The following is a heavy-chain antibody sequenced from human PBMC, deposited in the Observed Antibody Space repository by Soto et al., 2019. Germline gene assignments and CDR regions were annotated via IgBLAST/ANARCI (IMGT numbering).Heavy chain of an antibody. CDR2: IIPIFGTA. CDR3: ARDDSEELVPVARMYNWFDP. D-gene: IGHD2-2*01. Sequence: QVQLVQSGAEVKKPGSSVKVSCKASGGTFSSYAISWVRQAPGQGLEWMGGIIPIFGTANYAQKFQGRVTITADESTSTAYMELSSLRSEDTAVYYCARDDSEELVPVARMYNWFDPWGQGTLVTVS. J-gene: IGHJ5*02. V-gene: IGHV1-69*01. CDR1: GGTFSSYA.